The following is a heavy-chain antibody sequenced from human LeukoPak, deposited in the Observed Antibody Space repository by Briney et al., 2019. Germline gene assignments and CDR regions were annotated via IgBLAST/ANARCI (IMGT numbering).Heavy chain of an antibody. CDR1: GGSISSSSYY. D-gene: IGHD1-26*01. V-gene: IGHV4-39*07. J-gene: IGHJ4*02. CDR2: IYHSGST. CDR3: ARALRIVEPLYYFDY. Sequence: SETLSLTCTVSGGSISSSSYYWGWIRRPPGKGLEWIGSIYHSGSTYYNPSLKSRVTISVDTSKNQFSLKLSSVTAADTAVYYCARALRIVEPLYYFDYWGQGTLVTVSS.